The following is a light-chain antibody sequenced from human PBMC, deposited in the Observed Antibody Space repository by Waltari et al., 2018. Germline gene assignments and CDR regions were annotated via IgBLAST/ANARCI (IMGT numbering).Light chain of an antibody. Sequence: DIVMTQSPDSLAVSLGERATINCKSSQSVLYNFNNKDYLAWYQQKPGQHPKLLIYWASTRETGGHDRFSGSGSGRDFTRTISSLQAEDVAVYYCRQYYSGRTFGQRTKGEIK. CDR2: WAS. V-gene: IGKV4-1*01. J-gene: IGKJ1*01. CDR1: QSVLYNFNNKDY. CDR3: RQYYSGRT.